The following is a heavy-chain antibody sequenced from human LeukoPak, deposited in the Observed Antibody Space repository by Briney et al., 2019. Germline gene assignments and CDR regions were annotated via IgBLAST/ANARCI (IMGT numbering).Heavy chain of an antibody. CDR1: GGSFSGYY. CDR3: ARVQYYYDSSGYWGAAYYFDY. CDR2: INHSGST. D-gene: IGHD3-22*01. Sequence: SETLSLTCAVYGGSFSGYYWSWIRQPPGKGLEWIGEINHSGSTNYNPSLKSRVTISVDTSKNQFSLKLSSVTAADTAVYYCARVQYYYDSSGYWGAAYYFDYWGQGTLVTVSS. J-gene: IGHJ4*02. V-gene: IGHV4-34*01.